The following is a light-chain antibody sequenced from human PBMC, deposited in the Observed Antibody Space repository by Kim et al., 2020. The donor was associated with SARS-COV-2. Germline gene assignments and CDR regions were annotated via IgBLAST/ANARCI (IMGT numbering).Light chain of an antibody. CDR1: QSVTSN. CDR2: GAS. J-gene: IGKJ2*01. V-gene: IGKV3-15*01. CDR3: QQYNNWPPGKYT. Sequence: GERATLSCRASQSVTSNLAWYQQKPGQAPRLLIYGASTRATGIPARFSGSGSGTEFTLTISSLQSEDFAVYYCQQYNNWPPGKYTFGQGTKLEI.